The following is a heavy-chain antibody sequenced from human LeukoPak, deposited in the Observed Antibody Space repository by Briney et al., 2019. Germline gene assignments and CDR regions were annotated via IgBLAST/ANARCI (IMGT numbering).Heavy chain of an antibody. Sequence: GASVKVSCKASGYTFTSYGISWVRQAPGQGLEWMGWINPNSGGTNYAQKFQGRVTMTRDTSISTAYMELSRLRSDDTAVYYCARSGPAGAIVVVPAGWFDPWGQGTLVTVSS. CDR1: GYTFTSYG. D-gene: IGHD2-2*01. J-gene: IGHJ5*02. CDR2: INPNSGGT. V-gene: IGHV1-2*02. CDR3: ARSGPAGAIVVVPAGWFDP.